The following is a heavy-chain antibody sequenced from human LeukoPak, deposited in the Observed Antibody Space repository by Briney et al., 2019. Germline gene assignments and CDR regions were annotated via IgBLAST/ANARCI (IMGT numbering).Heavy chain of an antibody. Sequence: ASVTVSCKVSGYTLIELDIHWVRQAPGKGPEWMGGFYPEDGETIYAQKLQGRVTMTEDTSTDTAYMELSSLRSEDTAVYYCATVKVTYKHYSYYQYMDVWGKGTTVTVSS. CDR2: FYPEDGET. CDR1: GYTLIELD. J-gene: IGHJ6*03. D-gene: IGHD5-18*01. V-gene: IGHV1-24*01. CDR3: ATVKVTYKHYSYYQYMDV.